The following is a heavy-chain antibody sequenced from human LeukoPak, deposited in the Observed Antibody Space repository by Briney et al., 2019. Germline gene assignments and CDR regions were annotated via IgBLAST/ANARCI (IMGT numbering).Heavy chain of an antibody. Sequence: GGSLRLSCAASGFTFSSYAMSWVRQAPGKGLEWVSAISGSGGSTYYADSVKGRFTISRDNSKNTLYLQLNSLRAEDTAVYYCAKHRGDYSGWYGDYWGQGTLVTVSS. D-gene: IGHD6-19*01. J-gene: IGHJ4*02. CDR1: GFTFSSYA. CDR3: AKHRGDYSGWYGDY. V-gene: IGHV3-23*01. CDR2: ISGSGGST.